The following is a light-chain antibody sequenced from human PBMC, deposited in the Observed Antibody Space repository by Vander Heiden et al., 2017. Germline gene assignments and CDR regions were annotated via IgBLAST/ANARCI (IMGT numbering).Light chain of an antibody. V-gene: IGKV1-9*01. J-gene: IGKJ2*01. CDR3: QQLKYDNFT. CDR1: QGISSY. CDR2: AAS. Sequence: DIQLTQSPSFLSASVGDRVTITCRASQGISSYLDWYQQKPGKAPKLLIYAASTLQCGVPSKFSVSGSGTGSNLTISSLQPEDVATEKYQQLKYDNFTFGQGTKLEIK.